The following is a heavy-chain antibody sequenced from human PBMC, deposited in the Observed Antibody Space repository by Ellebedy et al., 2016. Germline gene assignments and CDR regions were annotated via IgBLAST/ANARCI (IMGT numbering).Heavy chain of an antibody. D-gene: IGHD5-12*01. CDR1: GGSISSYY. Sequence: SETLSLXCTVSGGSISSYYWSWIRQPPGKGLEWIGYIYYSGSTNYNPSLKSRVTISVDTSKNQFSLKLSSVTAADTAVYYCARVPGGGGYDWYYMDVWGKGTTVTVSS. J-gene: IGHJ6*03. CDR3: ARVPGGGGYDWYYMDV. CDR2: IYYSGST. V-gene: IGHV4-59*13.